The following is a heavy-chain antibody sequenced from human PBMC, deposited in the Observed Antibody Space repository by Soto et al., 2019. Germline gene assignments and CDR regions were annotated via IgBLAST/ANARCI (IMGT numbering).Heavy chain of an antibody. J-gene: IGHJ4*02. V-gene: IGHV3-33*01. D-gene: IGHD3-9*01. CDR1: GFTFSDYG. Sequence: XGSLRLSCAASGFTFSDYGMHGVRQAPGKGLEWVAVIWYDGSNKYYADSVKGRFTISRDNSKNTLYLQMNSLRAEDTAVYYCARDPLHYDILTGYSPNYFDFWGQGTLVTVSS. CDR3: ARDPLHYDILTGYSPNYFDF. CDR2: IWYDGSNK.